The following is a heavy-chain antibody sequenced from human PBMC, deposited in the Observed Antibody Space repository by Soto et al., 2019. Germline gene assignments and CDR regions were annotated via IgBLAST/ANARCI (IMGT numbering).Heavy chain of an antibody. J-gene: IGHJ4*02. D-gene: IGHD2-2*01. CDR2: ISYDGSNK. V-gene: IGHV3-30*18. CDR3: AKGIVVVPAANSFFDY. CDR1: GFTFSSYG. Sequence: GGSLRLSCAASGFTFSSYGMHWVRQAPGKGLEWVAVISYDGSNKYYADSVKGRFTISRDNSKNTLYLQMNSLRAEDTAVYYCAKGIVVVPAANSFFDYWGQGTLVTVSS.